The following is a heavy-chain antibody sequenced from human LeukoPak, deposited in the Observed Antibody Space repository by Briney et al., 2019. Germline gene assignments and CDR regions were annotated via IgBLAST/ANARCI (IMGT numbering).Heavy chain of an antibody. D-gene: IGHD3-10*01. Sequence: SEPLSLTCAVSGVSFSDYSWSWIRQPPGKGLEWLGEFTHLETTNYNPSLKSRVTVSVDTSRNQFSLTLTSVTATDTAVYFCARGNRRLGYYGSGSRLPYDSWGQGTLVTVSS. CDR1: GVSFSDYS. CDR2: FTHLETT. CDR3: ARGNRRLGYYGSGSRLPYDS. J-gene: IGHJ5*02. V-gene: IGHV4-34*01.